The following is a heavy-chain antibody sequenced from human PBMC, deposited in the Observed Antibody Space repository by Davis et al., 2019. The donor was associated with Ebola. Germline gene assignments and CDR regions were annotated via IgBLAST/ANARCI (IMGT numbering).Heavy chain of an antibody. CDR1: GYTFTGYY. CDR2: INPNSGGT. V-gene: IGHV1-2*06. D-gene: IGHD6-19*01. Sequence: AASVKVSCKASGYTFTGYYMHWVRQAPGQGLEWMGRINPNSGGTNYAQKFQGRVTMTRDTSISTAYMELSRLRSDDTAVYYCARGDSIAVAGRTYYYYGTDVWGKGTTVTVSS. J-gene: IGHJ6*04. CDR3: ARGDSIAVAGRTYYYYGTDV.